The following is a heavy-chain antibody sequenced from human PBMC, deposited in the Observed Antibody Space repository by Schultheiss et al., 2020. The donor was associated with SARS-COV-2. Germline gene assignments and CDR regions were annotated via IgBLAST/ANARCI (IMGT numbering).Heavy chain of an antibody. D-gene: IGHD2/OR15-2a*01. Sequence: GESLKISCAASGFTFSYYWMSWVRQAPGKGLEWVANIKQAGSEKYYVDSVKGRFTISRDNAKNSLYLQMNSLRAEDTAVYYCAKDLYGSRWYFDFWGQGTLVTVSS. V-gene: IGHV3-7*03. J-gene: IGHJ4*02. CDR3: AKDLYGSRWYFDF. CDR1: GFTFSYYW. CDR2: IKQAGSEK.